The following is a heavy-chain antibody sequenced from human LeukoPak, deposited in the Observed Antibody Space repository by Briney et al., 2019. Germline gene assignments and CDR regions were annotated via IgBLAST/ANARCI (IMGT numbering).Heavy chain of an antibody. CDR3: ARTIPPHYHMDA. Sequence: PSETLSLTCSVSGASIRSRSWSWIRQPPGKGLEWIGYVSYGGGASYDRFFKGRVTMSVDTSKNQVSLNLTSVTAADTAVYYCARTIPPHYHMDAWGKGTTVTVSS. J-gene: IGHJ6*03. CDR1: GASIRSRS. V-gene: IGHV4-59*11. CDR2: VSYGGGA.